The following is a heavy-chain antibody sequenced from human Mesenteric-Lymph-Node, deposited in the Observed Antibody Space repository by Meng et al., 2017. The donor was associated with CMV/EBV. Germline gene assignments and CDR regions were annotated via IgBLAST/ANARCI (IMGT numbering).Heavy chain of an antibody. CDR2: INHSGST. V-gene: IGHV4-34*01. J-gene: IGHJ5*02. Sequence: GSLRLSCAVYGGSFSGYYWSWIRQPPGKGLEWIGEINHSGSTNYNPSLKSRVTISVDTSKNQFSLKLSSVTAADTAVYYCARGGSSSSAYWFDPWGQGTLVTVSS. D-gene: IGHD6-6*01. CDR3: ARGGSSSSAYWFDP. CDR1: GGSFSGYY.